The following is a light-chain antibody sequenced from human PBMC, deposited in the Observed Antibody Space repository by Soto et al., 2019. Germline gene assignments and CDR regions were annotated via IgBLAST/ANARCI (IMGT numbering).Light chain of an antibody. CDR1: QDISNY. CDR2: DAS. V-gene: IGKV1-33*01. J-gene: IGKJ1*01. Sequence: DIQMTQSPSSLSASVGDRVTITCQASQDISNYLNWYQQKRGKAPKLLIYDASNLETGVPSRFSGSGSGTDFTFTISSLQPEDVATYYCQKYNSAPWTFGQGTKVEIK. CDR3: QKYNSAPWT.